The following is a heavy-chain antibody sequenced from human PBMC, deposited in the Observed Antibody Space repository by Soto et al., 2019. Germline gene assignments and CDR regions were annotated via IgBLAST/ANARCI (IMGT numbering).Heavy chain of an antibody. CDR3: TTDGGYNYLYYFDY. CDR2: IKSKTDGGTT. J-gene: IGHJ4*02. D-gene: IGHD5-12*01. CDR1: GFTFSNAW. Sequence: GGSLRLSCAASGFTFSNAWMSWVRQAPGKGLEWVGRIKSKTDGGTTDYAAPVKGRFTISRDDSKNTLYLQMNSLKTEDTAVYYCTTDGGYNYLYYFDYWGQGTLVTVSS. V-gene: IGHV3-15*01.